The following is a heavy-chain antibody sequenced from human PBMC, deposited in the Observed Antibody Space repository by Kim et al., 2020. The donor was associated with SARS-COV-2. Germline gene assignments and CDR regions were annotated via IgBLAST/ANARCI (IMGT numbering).Heavy chain of an antibody. J-gene: IGHJ6*02. CDR1: GFTFSSYA. CDR2: ISSNGGST. Sequence: GGSLRLSCSASGFTFSSYAMHWVRQAPGKGLEYVSAISSNGGSTYYADSVKGRFTISRDNSKNTLYLQMSSLRAEDTAVYYCVRGTYGSGSYTYYYYGMDVWGQGTTVTVSS. V-gene: IGHV3-64D*09. D-gene: IGHD3-10*01. CDR3: VRGTYGSGSYTYYYYGMDV.